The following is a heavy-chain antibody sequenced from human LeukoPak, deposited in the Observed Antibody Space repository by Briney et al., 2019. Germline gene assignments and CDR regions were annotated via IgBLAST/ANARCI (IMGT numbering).Heavy chain of an antibody. J-gene: IGHJ4*02. CDR1: GFTFSTYA. CDR3: AKELTAVGIPALDY. CDR2: ITGTDGAT. D-gene: IGHD6-19*01. Sequence: GGSLRLSCAASGFTFSTYAMSWVRQAPGKRLEWVSGITGTDGATFYPVSVKGWFTISRDNSKNTLYLQMNVLRADDTAVYYCAKELTAVGIPALDYWGQGTLVTVSS. V-gene: IGHV3-23*01.